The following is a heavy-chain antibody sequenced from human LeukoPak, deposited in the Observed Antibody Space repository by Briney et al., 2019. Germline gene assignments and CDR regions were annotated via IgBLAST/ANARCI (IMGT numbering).Heavy chain of an antibody. CDR3: ARDLENGYIDPDDAFDI. CDR2: IIPIFGTA. V-gene: IGHV1-69*01. Sequence: ASVKVSFKASGGTFSSYAISWVRPAPGQGLEWMGGIIPIFGTANYAQKFQGRVTITADESTSTAYMELSSLRSEDTAVYYCARDLENGYIDPDDAFDIWGQGTMVTVSS. D-gene: IGHD5-24*01. CDR1: GGTFSSYA. J-gene: IGHJ3*02.